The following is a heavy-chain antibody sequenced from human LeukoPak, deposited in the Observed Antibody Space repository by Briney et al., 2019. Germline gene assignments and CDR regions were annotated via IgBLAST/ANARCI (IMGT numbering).Heavy chain of an antibody. CDR2: ISSSGSTI. D-gene: IGHD6-6*01. Sequence: GGSLRLSCAASGFTFSDYYMSWIRQAPGKGLEWVSYISSSGSTIYYADSVKGRFTISRDNAKNSLYLQMNSLRAEDTAVYYCARDRSSVSSSSLFDYWGQGTLVTVSS. CDR1: GFTFSDYY. V-gene: IGHV3-11*04. CDR3: ARDRSSVSSSSLFDY. J-gene: IGHJ4*02.